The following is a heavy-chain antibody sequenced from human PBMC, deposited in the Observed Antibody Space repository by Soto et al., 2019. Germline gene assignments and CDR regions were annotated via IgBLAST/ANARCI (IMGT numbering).Heavy chain of an antibody. CDR3: ASLTSWSQEYYYGMDV. V-gene: IGHV3-49*03. Sequence: GSLRLSCTGSGFTFGDFGMSWFRQAPGKGLEWLSFIRSKGYGGTTESAASVRGRFITSRDDSKSIANLQMNSLKTEDTAVYYCASLTSWSQEYYYGMDVWGQGTTVTV. J-gene: IGHJ6*02. CDR2: IRSKGYGGTT. CDR1: GFTFGDFG. D-gene: IGHD2-2*01.